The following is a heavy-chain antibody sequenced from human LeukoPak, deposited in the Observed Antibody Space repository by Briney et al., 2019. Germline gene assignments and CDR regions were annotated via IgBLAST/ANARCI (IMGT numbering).Heavy chain of an antibody. J-gene: IGHJ4*02. CDR2: INAGNGNT. CDR1: GYTFTSYA. CDR3: ARARGDGDYRYYFDY. Sequence: GASVKVSCKASGYTFTSYAMHWVRQAPGQRLEWMGWINAGNGNTKYSQKFQGRVTITRDTSASTAYMELSSLRSEDTAVYYCARARGDGDYRYYFDYWGQGTLVTVSS. D-gene: IGHD4-17*01. V-gene: IGHV1-3*01.